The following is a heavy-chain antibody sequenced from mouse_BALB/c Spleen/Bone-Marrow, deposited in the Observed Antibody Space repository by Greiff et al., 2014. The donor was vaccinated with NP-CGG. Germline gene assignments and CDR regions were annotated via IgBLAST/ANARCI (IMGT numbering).Heavy chain of an antibody. V-gene: IGHV14-3*02. CDR2: VDPANGNS. J-gene: IGHJ2*01. D-gene: IGHD1-2*01. CDR3: AHHYAYQFDY. Sequence: VQLKQSGAELVKPGASVKLSCTAFGFNIKSTYIHWVKQRPEQGLEWIGWVDPANGNSKCDPRFQGKATITADSSSNTAYLQLSSLTYEGTAVDYCAHHYAYQFDYWGQGTTVTVSS. CDR1: GFNIKSTY.